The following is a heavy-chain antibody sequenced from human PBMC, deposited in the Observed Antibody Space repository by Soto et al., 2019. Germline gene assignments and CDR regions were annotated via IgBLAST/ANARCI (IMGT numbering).Heavy chain of an antibody. Sequence: QVQLVESGGGVVQPGRSLRLSCAASGFTFSSYGMHWVRQAPGKGLEWVAVIWYDGSNKNYADSVKGRFTISRDNSKNTMYLQMHSLRAEDTAVYYCARDLVIDCSSTSCPYYYYGMDVWGQGTTVTVSS. CDR3: ARDLVIDCSSTSCPYYYYGMDV. V-gene: IGHV3-33*01. CDR1: GFTFSSYG. J-gene: IGHJ6*02. D-gene: IGHD2-2*01. CDR2: IWYDGSNK.